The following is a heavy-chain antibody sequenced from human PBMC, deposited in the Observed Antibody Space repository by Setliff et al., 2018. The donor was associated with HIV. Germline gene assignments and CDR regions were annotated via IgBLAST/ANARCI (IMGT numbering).Heavy chain of an antibody. Sequence: VKVSCKASGYTFTSYYIHWVRQAPGQGLEWMGRINPSGGSTSYAQKFQGRVTMTRDTSTSTVYMELSSLRSEDTAMYYCARDHTYYGMDVWGQGTTVTVSS. J-gene: IGHJ6*02. CDR1: GYTFTSYY. CDR2: INPSGGST. CDR3: ARDHTYYGMDV. V-gene: IGHV1-46*01.